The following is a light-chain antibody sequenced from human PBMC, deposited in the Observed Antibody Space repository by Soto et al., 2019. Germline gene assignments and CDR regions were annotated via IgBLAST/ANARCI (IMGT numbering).Light chain of an antibody. J-gene: IGKJ1*01. CDR3: LQLYNYPRT. CDR2: AAS. Sequence: AIQMTQSPSSLSASVGDRVTITCRASQAIRSDLAWYQQKPGMAPKFLIFAASNLQRGVPARFSGSGSGTDFTITISSLQPEDFATYYCLQLYNYPRTFGQGTKV. CDR1: QAIRSD. V-gene: IGKV1-6*01.